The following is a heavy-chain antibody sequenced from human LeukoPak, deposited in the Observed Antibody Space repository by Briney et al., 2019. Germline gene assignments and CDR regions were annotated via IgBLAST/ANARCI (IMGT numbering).Heavy chain of an antibody. Sequence: GGSLRLSCAASGFTFSSYAMSWVRQAPGKGLEWVSGISKSGGDTYYADSVKGRFTISRDNSKNTLYLQMNSLRAEDTAVYYCASNLAVADPHRLYLDYWGQGTLVTVSS. J-gene: IGHJ4*02. CDR1: GFTFSSYA. V-gene: IGHV3-23*01. CDR3: ASNLAVADPHRLYLDY. CDR2: ISKSGGDT. D-gene: IGHD6-19*01.